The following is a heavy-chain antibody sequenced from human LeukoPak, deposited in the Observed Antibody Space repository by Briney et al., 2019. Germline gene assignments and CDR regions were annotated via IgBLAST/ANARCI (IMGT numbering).Heavy chain of an antibody. CDR2: IYTDGST. CDR1: GFTGSSNH. V-gene: IGHV3-53*04. CDR3: ARIHSGSYFDC. D-gene: IGHD1-26*01. Sequence: GSLRLSFAAPGFTGSSNHINWVRQAPGKGLEWVSIIYTDGSTYYADSVKGRFTISRHSSQNTLYLQMNSLRAEDTAVYYCARIHSGSYFDCWGQGTLVTVSS. J-gene: IGHJ4*02.